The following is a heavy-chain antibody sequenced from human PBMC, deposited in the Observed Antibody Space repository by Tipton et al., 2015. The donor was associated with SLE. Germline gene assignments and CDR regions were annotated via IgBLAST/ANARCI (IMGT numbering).Heavy chain of an antibody. Sequence: TLSLTCTVSGGSISSGGYYWSWIRQHPGKGLEWIGYIYYSGSTYYNPSLKSRVTISVDTSKNQFSLKLSSVTAADTAVYYCARTKQQGYYMDVWGKGTTVTVSS. V-gene: IGHV4-31*03. CDR2: IYYSGST. J-gene: IGHJ6*03. CDR3: ARTKQQGYYMDV. CDR1: GGSISSGGYY. D-gene: IGHD6-13*01.